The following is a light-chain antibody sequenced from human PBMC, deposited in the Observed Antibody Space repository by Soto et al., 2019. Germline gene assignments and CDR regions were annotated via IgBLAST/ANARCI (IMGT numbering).Light chain of an antibody. CDR3: YSADDNNWV. V-gene: IGLV3-27*01. CDR2: KDS. Sequence: SYELTQPSSVSVSPGQTARITCSGDILAKKYARWFQQKAGQAPLLVIYKDSERPSTISERFSGSSSGTTVTLTISGARVEDEADYYCYSADDNNWVFCGGTKLTVL. J-gene: IGLJ3*02. CDR1: ILAKKY.